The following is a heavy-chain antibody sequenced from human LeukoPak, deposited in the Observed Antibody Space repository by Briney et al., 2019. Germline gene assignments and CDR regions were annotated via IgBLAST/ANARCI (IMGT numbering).Heavy chain of an antibody. V-gene: IGHV4-34*01. Sequence: PSETLSPTCTVSGGSISSYYWSWIRQPPGKGLEWIGEINHSGSTNYNPSLKSRVTISVDTSKNQFSLKLSSVTAADTAVYYCARGRTYYDFWSGYYRSSSSHYYGMDVWGQGTTVTVSS. D-gene: IGHD3-3*01. CDR2: INHSGST. CDR1: GGSISSYY. CDR3: ARGRTYYDFWSGYYRSSSSHYYGMDV. J-gene: IGHJ6*02.